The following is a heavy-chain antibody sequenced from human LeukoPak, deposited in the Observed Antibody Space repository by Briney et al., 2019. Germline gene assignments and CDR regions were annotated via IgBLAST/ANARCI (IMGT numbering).Heavy chain of an antibody. Sequence: ASVEVSCKASGYTFTGYYMHWVRQAPGQGLEWMGWINPNSGGTNYAQKFQGRVTMTRDTSISTAYMELSRLRSDDTAVYYCARLTGDSNYFDYWGQGTLVTVSS. D-gene: IGHD7-27*01. CDR2: INPNSGGT. J-gene: IGHJ4*02. CDR3: ARLTGDSNYFDY. CDR1: GYTFTGYY. V-gene: IGHV1-2*02.